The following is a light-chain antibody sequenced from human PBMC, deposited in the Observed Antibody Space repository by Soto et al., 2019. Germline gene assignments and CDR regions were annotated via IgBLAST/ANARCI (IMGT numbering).Light chain of an antibody. CDR3: QQYGDSLLT. CDR1: QTVSRY. Sequence: VLTQSPATLSLSPGERATLSCRASQTVSRYLAWYQQKPGQAPRLLIYYASNRATGIPARFSGSGSGTDYTLTISSLEPEDFAVYYCQQYGDSLLTFGGGTKVEIK. CDR2: YAS. V-gene: IGKV3-11*01. J-gene: IGKJ4*01.